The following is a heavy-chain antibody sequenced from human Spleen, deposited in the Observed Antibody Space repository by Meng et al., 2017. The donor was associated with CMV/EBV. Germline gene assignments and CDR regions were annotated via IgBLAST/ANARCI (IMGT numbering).Heavy chain of an antibody. CDR1: GFTFDDYG. CDR3: AKGGVRGVISPF. J-gene: IGHJ4*02. V-gene: IGHV3-20*04. Sequence: GESLKISCTASGFTFDDYGMNWVRQAPGKGLEWVSSINWNGGSKGYADSVKGRFIISRDNAKNSLYLQMNSLRAEDTALYYCAKGGVRGVISPFWGQGTLVTVSS. D-gene: IGHD3-10*01. CDR2: INWNGGSK.